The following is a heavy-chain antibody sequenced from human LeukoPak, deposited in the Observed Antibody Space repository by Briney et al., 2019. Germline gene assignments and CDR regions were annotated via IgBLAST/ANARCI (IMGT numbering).Heavy chain of an antibody. CDR2: ISAYNGNT. CDR1: GYTFTSYG. V-gene: IGHV1-18*01. CDR3: ARDTSDPHFDY. Sequence: ASVKVSCKASGYTFTSYGISWVRQAPGQGLEWMGWISAYNGNTNYAQKLQGRVTMTRDTSISTAYMELSRLRSDDTAVYYCARDTSDPHFDYWGQGTLVTVSS. J-gene: IGHJ4*02.